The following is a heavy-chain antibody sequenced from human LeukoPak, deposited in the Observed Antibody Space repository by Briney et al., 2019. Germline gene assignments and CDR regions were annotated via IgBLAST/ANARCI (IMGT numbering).Heavy chain of an antibody. CDR3: ARVVGYCTNGVYYEYYFDY. J-gene: IGHJ4*02. V-gene: IGHV1-3*01. CDR1: GYTFTSYA. D-gene: IGHD2-8*01. Sequence: ASVKVSCKASGYTFTSYAMHWVRQAPGQRLEWMGWINAGNGNTKYSQKFQGRVTITRDTSASTAYMELSSLRSEDTAVYYCARVVGYCTNGVYYEYYFDYWGQGTLVTVSS. CDR2: INAGNGNT.